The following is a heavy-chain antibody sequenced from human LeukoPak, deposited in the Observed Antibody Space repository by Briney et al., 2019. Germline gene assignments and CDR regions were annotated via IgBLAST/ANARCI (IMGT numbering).Heavy chain of an antibody. CDR1: GFTFSSYA. D-gene: IGHD4-17*01. CDR2: ISGSGGST. Sequence: GGSLRLSRAVSGFTFSSYAMTWVRQAPGKGLEWVSAISGSGGSTYYADSVKGRFTISRNNSKNTLYLQMNSLRAEDTAVYYCARDTGPNHDYGDSAAVGGVLFYWGQGTLVTVSS. V-gene: IGHV3-23*01. J-gene: IGHJ4*02. CDR3: ARDTGPNHDYGDSAAVGGVLFY.